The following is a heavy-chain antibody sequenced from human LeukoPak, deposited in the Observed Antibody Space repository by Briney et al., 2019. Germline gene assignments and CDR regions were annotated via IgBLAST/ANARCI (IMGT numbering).Heavy chain of an antibody. CDR2: ISAYNGNT. J-gene: IGHJ4*02. Sequence: GASVKVSCKASGYTFTSYGISWVRQAPGQGLEWMGWISAYNGNTNYAQKLQGRVTMTTDTSTSTAYMELRSLRSDDTAVYYCARVELRFLEWPIPLDYWGQGTLVTVSS. CDR3: ARVELRFLEWPIPLDY. D-gene: IGHD3-3*01. CDR1: GYTFTSYG. V-gene: IGHV1-18*01.